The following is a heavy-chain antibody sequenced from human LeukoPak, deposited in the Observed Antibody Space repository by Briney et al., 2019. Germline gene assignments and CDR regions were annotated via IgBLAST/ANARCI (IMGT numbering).Heavy chain of an antibody. D-gene: IGHD3-16*01. CDR1: GFTFSDYY. V-gene: IGHV3-11*01. CDR3: ARDLLDYPY. CDR2: ISDTGTTT. J-gene: IGHJ4*02. Sequence: GGSLRLSCAASGFTFSDYYMSWIRQAPGKGLEWVSFISDTGTTTYYADSVKGRFTISRDEAKTSLYLQMNSLRAEDTAVYYCARDLLDYPYWGQGTLVTVSS.